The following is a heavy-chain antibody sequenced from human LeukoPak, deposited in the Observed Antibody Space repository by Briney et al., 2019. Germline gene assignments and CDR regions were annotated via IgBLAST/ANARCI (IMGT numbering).Heavy chain of an antibody. V-gene: IGHV3-21*01. J-gene: IGHJ4*02. Sequence: GGSLRLSCAASGFTFSSYSMNWVRQAPGKGREWVSSISSSSSYIYYADSVKGRFTISRDNAKNSLYLQMNSLRAEDTAVYYCARNQVGATNGLDYWGQGTLVTVSS. D-gene: IGHD1-26*01. CDR1: GFTFSSYS. CDR3: ARNQVGATNGLDY. CDR2: ISSSSSYI.